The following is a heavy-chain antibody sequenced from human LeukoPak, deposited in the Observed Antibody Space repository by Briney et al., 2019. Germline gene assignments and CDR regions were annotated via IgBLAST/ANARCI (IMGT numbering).Heavy chain of an antibody. CDR1: GGSFSGYY. V-gene: IGHV4-59*08. Sequence: SETLSLTCAVYGGSFSGYYWSWIRQPPGKGLEWIGYIYYSGSTNYNPSLKSRVTISVDTSKNQFSLKLSSVTAADTAVYYCARHVPTYYYDSSGYYPHSYWYFDLWGRGTLVTVSS. CDR3: ARHVPTYYYDSSGYYPHSYWYFDL. CDR2: IYYSGST. D-gene: IGHD3-22*01. J-gene: IGHJ2*01.